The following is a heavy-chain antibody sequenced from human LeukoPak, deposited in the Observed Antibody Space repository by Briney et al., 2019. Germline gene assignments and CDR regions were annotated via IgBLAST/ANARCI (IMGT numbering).Heavy chain of an antibody. CDR2: INSDGTTT. J-gene: IGHJ4*02. D-gene: IGHD3/OR15-3a*01. CDR1: GFSFRNSW. V-gene: IGHV3-74*01. CDR3: ASVPYLAHFWTGYPHY. Sequence: GGSLRLSCAASGFSFRNSWMHWVRQAPGKGLVWVSRINSDGTTTYYADSVKGRFTISRDNAKNTLFLQMNSLRPEDTALYYCASVPYLAHFWTGYPHYWGQGTLVTVSS.